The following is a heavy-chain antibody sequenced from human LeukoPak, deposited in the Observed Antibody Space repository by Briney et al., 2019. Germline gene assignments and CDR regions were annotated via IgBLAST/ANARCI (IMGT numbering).Heavy chain of an antibody. J-gene: IGHJ6*03. D-gene: IGHD1-14*01. CDR2: INWNGGST. V-gene: IGHV3-20*04. CDR1: GFTFDDYG. Sequence: PGGSLRLSCAASGFTFDDYGMIWVRQAPGKGLEWVSGINWNGGSTGYADSVKGRFTTSRDNAKNSLYLQVNSLRAEDTALYYCARGNGNPDYYYYMDVWGKGTTVTVSS. CDR3: ARGNGNPDYYYYMDV.